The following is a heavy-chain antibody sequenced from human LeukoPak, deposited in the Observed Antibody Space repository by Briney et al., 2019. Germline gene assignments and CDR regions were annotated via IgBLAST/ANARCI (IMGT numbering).Heavy chain of an antibody. J-gene: IGHJ4*02. Sequence: SETLSLTCAVYGGSFSGYYWSWIRQPPGKGLEWIGEINHSGSTNYNPSLKSRVTVSVDTSKNQFSLKLSSVTAADTAVYYCARLGSSRYCSSTSCSKDYWGQGTLVTVSS. V-gene: IGHV4-34*01. CDR2: INHSGST. CDR1: GGSFSGYY. D-gene: IGHD2-2*01. CDR3: ARLGSSRYCSSTSCSKDY.